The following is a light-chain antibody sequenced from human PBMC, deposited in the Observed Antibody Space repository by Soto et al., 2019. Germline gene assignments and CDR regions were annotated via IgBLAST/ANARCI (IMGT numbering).Light chain of an antibody. Sequence: QSALTQPASVSGSPGQSITISCTGTSSDVGSYKFVSWYQNHPGKAPKLMIYEGSKRPSGVSKRFSGSKSGNTASLTISGLQAEDEADYYCCSYAGSRTYVFGTGTKVTVL. CDR3: CSYAGSRTYV. J-gene: IGLJ1*01. V-gene: IGLV2-23*01. CDR1: SSDVGSYKF. CDR2: EGS.